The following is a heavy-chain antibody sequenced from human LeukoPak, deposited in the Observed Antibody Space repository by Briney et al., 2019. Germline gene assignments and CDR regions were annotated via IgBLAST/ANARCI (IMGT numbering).Heavy chain of an antibody. J-gene: IGHJ6*03. CDR3: ARGRTQIVGATYYYMDV. CDR2: INHSGST. V-gene: IGHV4-34*01. Sequence: SETLSLTCDVYGGSFSGYYWSWIRQPPGKGLEWIGEINHSGSTNYNPSLKSRVTISVDTSKNQFSLKLSSVTAADTAVYYCARGRTQIVGATYYYMDVWGKGTTVTVSS. D-gene: IGHD1-26*01. CDR1: GGSFSGYY.